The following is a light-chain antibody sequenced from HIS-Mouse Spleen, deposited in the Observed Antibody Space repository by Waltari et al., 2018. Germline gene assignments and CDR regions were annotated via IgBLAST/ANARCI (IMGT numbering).Light chain of an antibody. CDR3: SSYTSSSTYVV. CDR1: SSDVGGYNY. V-gene: IGLV2-14*01. CDR2: EVS. Sequence: QSALTQPASVSGSPGQSLTISCTGTSSDVGGYNYVSWYQQHPGTAPKHRIYEVSNRPAGVSNRFSGAKSGNTASLTISGLQAEDEADYYCSSYTSSSTYVVFGGGTKLTVL. J-gene: IGLJ2*01.